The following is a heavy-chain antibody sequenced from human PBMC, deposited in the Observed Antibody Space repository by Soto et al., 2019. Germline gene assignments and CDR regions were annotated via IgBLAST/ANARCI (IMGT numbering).Heavy chain of an antibody. Sequence: AAVKVSCKAYGYTFTSYGISWVRQAPGQGLEWMGWISGYNGDTNYAQKLQGRVTMTTDTSTNTAYMELRSLRSDDTAVYYCARAPQTVAGAGIWYWGQGTLVTVSS. V-gene: IGHV1-18*04. CDR3: ARAPQTVAGAGIWY. J-gene: IGHJ4*02. CDR1: GYTFTSYG. CDR2: ISGYNGDT. D-gene: IGHD6-13*01.